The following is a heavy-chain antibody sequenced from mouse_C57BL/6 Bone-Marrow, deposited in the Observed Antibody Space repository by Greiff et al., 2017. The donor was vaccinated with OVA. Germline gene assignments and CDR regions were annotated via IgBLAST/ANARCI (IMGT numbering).Heavy chain of an antibody. CDR1: GFTFSDYG. CDR2: ISSGSSTI. J-gene: IGHJ4*01. CDR3: ARESNYHFSYAMDY. D-gene: IGHD2-5*01. V-gene: IGHV5-17*01. Sequence: EVKLMESGGGLVKPGGSLKLSCAASGFTFSDYGMHWVRQAPEKGLEWVAYISSGSSTIYYADTVKGRFTISRDNAKNTLFLQMTSLRSEDTAMYYCARESNYHFSYAMDYWGQGTSVTVSS.